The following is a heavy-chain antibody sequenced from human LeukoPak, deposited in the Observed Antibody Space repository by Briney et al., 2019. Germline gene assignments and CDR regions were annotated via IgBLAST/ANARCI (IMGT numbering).Heavy chain of an antibody. CDR3: ASPLQPAGDYYYMDV. CDR1: GFTFSSYA. J-gene: IGHJ6*03. D-gene: IGHD2-2*01. CDR2: ISGSGGST. Sequence: PGGSLRLSCAASGFTFSSYAMSWVRQAPGKGLEWVSAISGSGGSTYYADSVKGRFTISRDNSKNTLYLQMNSLRAEDTAVYYCASPLQPAGDYYYMDVWXXXXXVTXSS. V-gene: IGHV3-23*01.